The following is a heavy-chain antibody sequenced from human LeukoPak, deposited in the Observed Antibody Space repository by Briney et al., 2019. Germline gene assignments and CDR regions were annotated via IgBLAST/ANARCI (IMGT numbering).Heavy chain of an antibody. CDR3: ARGGTRGYSPVDY. J-gene: IGHJ4*02. CDR2: IKQDGSER. CDR1: GFTFSSFW. V-gene: IGHV3-7*03. Sequence: PGGSLRLSCAASGFTFSSFWMNWVRQAPGKGLEWVANIKQDGSERYYVDSVKGRSTISRDNAKNSLFLQMNSLRVEDTAVYYCARGGTRGYSPVDYWGQGILVTVSS. D-gene: IGHD5-18*01.